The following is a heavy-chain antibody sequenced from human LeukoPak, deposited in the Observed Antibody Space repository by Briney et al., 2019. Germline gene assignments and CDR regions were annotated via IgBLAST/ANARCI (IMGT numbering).Heavy chain of an antibody. CDR1: GGTFSSYA. J-gene: IGHJ3*02. V-gene: IGHV1-69*13. CDR2: IIPIFGTA. Sequence: ASVKVSCKASGGTFSSYAISWVRQAPGQGLEWMGGIIPIFGTANYAQKFQGRVTITADESTSTAYMELSSLRSEDTAVYYCARHSSGWERDAFDIWGQGTMVTVSS. D-gene: IGHD6-19*01. CDR3: ARHSSGWERDAFDI.